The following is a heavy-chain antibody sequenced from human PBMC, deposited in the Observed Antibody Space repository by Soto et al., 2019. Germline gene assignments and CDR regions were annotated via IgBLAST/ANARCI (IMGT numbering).Heavy chain of an antibody. D-gene: IGHD3-22*01. CDR1: GFTFSIYA. Sequence: EVQLLESGGGLAHPGGSLRLSCAASGFTFSIYAMSWVRQAPGKGLVWVSRINSDGSSTSYADSVKGRFTISRDNAKNTLYLQMNSLRAEDTAVYYCARSRRLEGAFDIWGQGTMVTVSS. V-gene: IGHV3-74*02. J-gene: IGHJ3*02. CDR3: ARSRRLEGAFDI. CDR2: INSDGSST.